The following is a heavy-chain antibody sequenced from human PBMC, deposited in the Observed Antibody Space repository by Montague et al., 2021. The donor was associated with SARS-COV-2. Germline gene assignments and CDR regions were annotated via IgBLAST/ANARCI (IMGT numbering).Heavy chain of an antibody. J-gene: IGHJ6*02. CDR3: ARGGTVTTFYYYYYGMDV. Sequence: SETLSLTCAVYGGSFSGYYWSWIRQSPGKGLEWIGEINHSGSTNYNPSLKSRVTISVDTSKNQFSLRLSSVTAADTAVYYCARGGTVTTFYYYYYGMDVWGQGTTVTVSS. CDR1: GGSFSGYY. V-gene: IGHV4-34*01. D-gene: IGHD4-17*01. CDR2: INHSGST.